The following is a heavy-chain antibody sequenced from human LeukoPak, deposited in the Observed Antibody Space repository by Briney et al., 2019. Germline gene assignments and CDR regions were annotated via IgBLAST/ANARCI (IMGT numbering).Heavy chain of an antibody. V-gene: IGHV4-39*07. Sequence: SETLSLTCAISGGSISGTPCYWGWIRQPPGKGLEWIGSIYYSGSTYYNPSLKSRLTISVDTSKNQFSLKLSSVTAADTAVYYCARASTIFGHFAYWGRGTLVTVSS. CDR2: IYYSGST. CDR3: ARASTIFGHFAY. J-gene: IGHJ4*02. D-gene: IGHD3-3*01. CDR1: GGSISGTPCY.